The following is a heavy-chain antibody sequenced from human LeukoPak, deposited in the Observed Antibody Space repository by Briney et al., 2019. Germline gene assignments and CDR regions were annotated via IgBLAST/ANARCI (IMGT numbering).Heavy chain of an antibody. CDR1: HGSTRSYY. Sequence: SETLSLTCTVSHGSTRSYYWAWIRQPPGKGLEWIGYISYIGSTSYNPSLKSRVTISFDTSKNQFSLKLTSVTAADTAVYYCARHAPRLLWFGELGRQHRYYMDVWGKGTTVTISS. CDR2: ISYIGST. CDR3: ARHAPRLLWFGELGRQHRYYMDV. V-gene: IGHV4-59*01. J-gene: IGHJ6*03. D-gene: IGHD3-10*01.